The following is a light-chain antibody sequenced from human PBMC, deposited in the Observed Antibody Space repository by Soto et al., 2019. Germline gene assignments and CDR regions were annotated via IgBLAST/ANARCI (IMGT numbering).Light chain of an antibody. CDR2: DAS. CDR3: QQYFSYPYT. V-gene: IGKV1-5*01. CDR1: QRTNTW. J-gene: IGKJ2*01. Sequence: DIQMTQSPSTLSASVGDRVAITCRASQRTNTWLAWYQQKPGTAPKLLIYDASSLERGVPSRFSGSGSGTEFTLTLSSLQPDDFATYYCQQYFSYPYTFGQGTRLEIK.